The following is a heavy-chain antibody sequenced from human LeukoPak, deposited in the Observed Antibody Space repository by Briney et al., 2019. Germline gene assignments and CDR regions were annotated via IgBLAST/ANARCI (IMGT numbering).Heavy chain of an antibody. CDR1: GFTVSSNY. V-gene: IGHV3-66*01. CDR2: IYSGGST. J-gene: IGHJ6*02. D-gene: IGHD3-22*01. CDR3: ARDGDGIYYDSSRPVRYYYYYGMDV. Sequence: GGSLRLSCAASGFTVSSNYMSWVRQAPGKGLEWVSVIYSGGSTYYADSVKGRFTISRDNSKNTLYLQMNSLRAEDTAVYYCARDGDGIYYDSSRPVRYYYYYGMDVWGQGTTVTVSS.